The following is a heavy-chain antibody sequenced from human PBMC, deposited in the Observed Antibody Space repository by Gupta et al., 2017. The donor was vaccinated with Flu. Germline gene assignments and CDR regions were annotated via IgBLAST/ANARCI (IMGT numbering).Heavy chain of an antibody. J-gene: IGHJ4*02. CDR1: GGSISSRSYY. CDR2: IYYNGST. V-gene: IGHV4-39*01. D-gene: IGHD2-21*02. Sequence: VSGGSISSRSYYWGWIRQPPGKGLEWIGNIYYNGSTYYSPSLKSRVTISVDTSKNQFSLKLTSVTATDTAVYYCASRDGDYWGQGTLVTVSS. CDR3: ASRDGDY.